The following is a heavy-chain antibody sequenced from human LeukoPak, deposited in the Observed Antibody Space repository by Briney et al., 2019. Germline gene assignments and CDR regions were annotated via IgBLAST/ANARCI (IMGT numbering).Heavy chain of an antibody. CDR1: GFTFSSYG. V-gene: IGHV3-23*01. CDR3: ARARLSFTRGIGANYFDY. J-gene: IGHJ4*02. CDR2: ISGSGGST. Sequence: GGSLRLSCAASGFTFSSYGMSWVRQAPGKGLEWVSAISGSGGSTYYADSVKGRFTISRDNSKNTLYLQMNSLRAEDTAVYYCARARLSFTRGIGANYFDYWGQGTPVTVSS. D-gene: IGHD2-15*01.